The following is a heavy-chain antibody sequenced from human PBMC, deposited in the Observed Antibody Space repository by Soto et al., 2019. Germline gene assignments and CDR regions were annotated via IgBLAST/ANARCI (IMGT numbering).Heavy chain of an antibody. CDR1: GFTFGDYA. Sequence: PGGSLRLSCAAPGFTFGDYAMQWVRQAPGKGLEWVSAISWNSGSIDYADSVKGRFTISRDNAKNSLYLQMNGLRAEDTALYYCAKSNITSGWYVTNDYWGQGTRVTVSS. V-gene: IGHV3-9*01. J-gene: IGHJ4*02. CDR2: ISWNSGSI. D-gene: IGHD6-19*01. CDR3: AKSNITSGWYVTNDY.